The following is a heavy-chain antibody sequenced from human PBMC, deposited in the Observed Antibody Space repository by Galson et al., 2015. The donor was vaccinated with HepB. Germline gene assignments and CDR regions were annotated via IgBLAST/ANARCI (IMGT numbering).Heavy chain of an antibody. CDR2: INWNGGST. CDR1: GFTFDDYG. V-gene: IGHV3-20*01. J-gene: IGHJ6*02. Sequence: SLRLSCAASGFTFDDYGMSWVRQAPGKGLEWVSGINWNGGSTGYADSVKGRFTISRDNAKNSLYLQMNSLRAEDTALYHCARDSHPLLWFGEPSDGMDVWDQGTTVTVSS. CDR3: ARDSHPLLWFGEPSDGMDV. D-gene: IGHD3-10*01.